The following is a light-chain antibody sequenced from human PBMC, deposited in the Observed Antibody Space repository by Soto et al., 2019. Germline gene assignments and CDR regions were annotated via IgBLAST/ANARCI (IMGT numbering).Light chain of an antibody. CDR3: QQRASWPLT. V-gene: IGKV3-11*01. Sequence: EIVLTQSPASLSLSPGERATLSCRASQYIGGYLAWYQLRPGQGPRLLIFDAASRATGIPDRVSGSGSGTDFTLTISRLEPEDFAVYYCQQRASWPLTFGGGTKVEIK. CDR2: DAA. J-gene: IGKJ4*01. CDR1: QYIGGY.